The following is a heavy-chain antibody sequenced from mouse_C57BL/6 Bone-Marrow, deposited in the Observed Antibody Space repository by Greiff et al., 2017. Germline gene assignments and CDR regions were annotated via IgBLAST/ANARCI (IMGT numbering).Heavy chain of an antibody. Sequence: VKLMESGPELVKPGASVKISCKASGYAFSSSWMNWVKQRPGKGLEWIGRIYPGDGDTNYNGKFKGKATLTADKSSSTAYMQLSILTSEDSAVYFCACYYDYDDYAMDYWGQGTSVTVSS. CDR3: ACYYDYDDYAMDY. CDR2: IYPGDGDT. J-gene: IGHJ4*01. D-gene: IGHD2-4*01. V-gene: IGHV1-82*01. CDR1: GYAFSSSW.